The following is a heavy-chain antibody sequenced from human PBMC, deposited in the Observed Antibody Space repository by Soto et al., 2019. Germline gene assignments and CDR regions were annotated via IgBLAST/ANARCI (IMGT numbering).Heavy chain of an antibody. Sequence: GGSLRLSCAASVFTFSSYGMNLVRQAPGKGLECVSSISISSSYIYYADSVKGRFTISRDNAKNSLYLQMNSLRAEDTAVYYCARVYSSSSHFDCWGKGTRVTVSS. CDR2: ISISSSYI. CDR1: VFTFSSYG. J-gene: IGHJ4*02. D-gene: IGHD6-6*01. V-gene: IGHV3-21*01. CDR3: ARVYSSSSHFDC.